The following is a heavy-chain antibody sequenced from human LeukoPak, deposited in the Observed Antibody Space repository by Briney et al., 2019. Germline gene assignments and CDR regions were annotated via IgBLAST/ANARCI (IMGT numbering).Heavy chain of an antibody. CDR2: INHSGST. V-gene: IGHV4-34*01. D-gene: IGHD4-17*01. Sequence: PSETLSLTCAVYGGSFSGYYWSWIRQPPGKGLEWIGEINHSGSTNYNPSLKSRVTISVDTSKNQFSLKLSSVTAADTSVYYCASLVIRTVTTPFDHWGQGTLVTVSS. CDR3: ASLVIRTVTTPFDH. J-gene: IGHJ4*02. CDR1: GGSFSGYY.